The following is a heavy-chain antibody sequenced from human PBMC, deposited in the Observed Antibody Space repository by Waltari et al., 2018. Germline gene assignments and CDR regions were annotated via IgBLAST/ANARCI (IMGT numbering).Heavy chain of an antibody. D-gene: IGHD6-19*01. CDR3: ARARGKAQWLVVDY. Sequence: QVQLVQSGAEVKKPGASVKVSCKASGYTFTGYYMHWVRQAPGQGLEWMGWINPNSGGTNYAQKCRGWVTMTRDTSSSTAYMELSRLRSDDTAVYYCARARGKAQWLVVDYWGQGTLVTVSS. V-gene: IGHV1-2*04. J-gene: IGHJ4*02. CDR2: INPNSGGT. CDR1: GYTFTGYY.